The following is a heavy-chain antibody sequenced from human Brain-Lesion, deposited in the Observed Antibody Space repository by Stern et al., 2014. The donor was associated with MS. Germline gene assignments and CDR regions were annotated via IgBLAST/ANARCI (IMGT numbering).Heavy chain of an antibody. CDR1: GGSIGRSSYY. V-gene: IGHV4-39*02. J-gene: IGHJ4*02. CDR2: IFYTGST. D-gene: IGHD6-19*01. Sequence: VQLVESGPGLVKPSETLSLTCTVSGGSIGRSSYYWGWIRQPPGKGLEWIGNIFYTGSTFYDPSLKSRVTISVDTSTNPFSPSLNSVTAADTAVYYCARGAGVFDSWGQGTLVTVSP. CDR3: ARGAGVFDS.